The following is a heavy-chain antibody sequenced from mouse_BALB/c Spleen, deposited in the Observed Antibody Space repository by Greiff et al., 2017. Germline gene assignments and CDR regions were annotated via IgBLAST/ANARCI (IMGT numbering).Heavy chain of an antibody. V-gene: IGHV1-9*01. CDR2: ILPGSGST. J-gene: IGHJ2*01. CDR3: ARRDYGYYFDA. Sequence: VQLQQSGAELMKPGASVKISCKATGYTFSSYWIEWVKQRPGHGLEWIGEILPGSGSTNYNEKFKGKATFTADTTSNTAYIQLSSLTSEDSAVYYCARRDYGYYFDAWGQGTTLTVSS. CDR1: GYTFSSYW. D-gene: IGHD1-2*01.